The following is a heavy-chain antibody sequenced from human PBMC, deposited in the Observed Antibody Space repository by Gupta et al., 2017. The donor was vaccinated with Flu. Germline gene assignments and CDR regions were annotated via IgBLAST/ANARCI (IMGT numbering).Heavy chain of an antibody. Sequence: EVQLVESGGGLVQPGGSLRLSCAASGFTFTTSWVSWVRQAPGKGLEWVANIKGDGSVTNYVDSVKGRFTISRDNAQNSLYLQMNSLRAEDTALYYCAKDSYSKGDYWGQGTLVTVSS. J-gene: IGHJ4*02. V-gene: IGHV3-7*04. CDR2: IKGDGSVT. CDR1: GFTFTTSW. CDR3: AKDSYSKGDY. D-gene: IGHD4-4*01.